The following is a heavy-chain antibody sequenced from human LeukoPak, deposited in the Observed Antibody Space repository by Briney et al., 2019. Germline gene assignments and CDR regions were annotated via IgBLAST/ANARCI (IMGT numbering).Heavy chain of an antibody. CDR1: GFTFSDFG. CDR3: AKDHADIVVLPGAHIDY. CDR2: IPYDGSYT. V-gene: IGHV3-30*18. D-gene: IGHD2-2*01. J-gene: IGHJ4*02. Sequence: GRSLRLSCAASGFTFSDFGMHWVRQAPGKGLEWGAVIPYDGSYTFYADSVKGRFSISRDDSRNTLYLQMNSLRAEDTAIYYCAKDHADIVVLPGAHIDYWGQGTLVTVSS.